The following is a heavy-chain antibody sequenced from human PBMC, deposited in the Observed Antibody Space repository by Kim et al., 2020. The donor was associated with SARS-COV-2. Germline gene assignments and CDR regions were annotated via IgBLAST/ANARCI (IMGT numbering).Heavy chain of an antibody. V-gene: IGHV1-18*01. D-gene: IGHD3-10*01. CDR3: ARAVVRGPINWYFDL. CDR2: ISAYNGNT. CDR1: GYTFTSYG. J-gene: IGHJ2*01. Sequence: ASVKVSCKASGYTFTSYGISWVRQAPGQGLEWMGWISAYNGNTNYAQKLQGRVTMTTDTSTSTAYMELRSLRSDDTAVYYCARAVVRGPINWYFDLWGRGTLVTVSS.